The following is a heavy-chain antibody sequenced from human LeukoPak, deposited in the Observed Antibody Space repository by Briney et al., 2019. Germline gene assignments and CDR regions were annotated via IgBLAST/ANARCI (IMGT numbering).Heavy chain of an antibody. CDR3: AKGYCSSTGCKESFFDY. D-gene: IGHD2-2*01. V-gene: IGHV3-23*01. Sequence: GGSLRLSCAASGFTFSSYAMNWVRQAPGKGLEWVSAISGSGGSTYYFVKGRFTISRDNSKNTLYLQMNSLRAEDTAVYYCAKGYCSSTGCKESFFDYWGQGTLVTVSS. CDR1: GFTFSSYA. J-gene: IGHJ4*02. CDR2: ISGSGGST.